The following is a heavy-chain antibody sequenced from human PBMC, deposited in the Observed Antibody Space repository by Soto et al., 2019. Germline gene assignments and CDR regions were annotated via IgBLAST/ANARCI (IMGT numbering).Heavy chain of an antibody. Sequence: GSLRLSCAASGFTFSSYGMHWVRQAPGKGLEWVAIICHDGGKKYYVDSVKGRLTISRDNAKNSLFLQMDSLRVEDTAVYYCAKVGYSGWNFDYWGQGTLVTVSS. CDR3: AKVGYSGWNFDY. J-gene: IGHJ4*02. CDR2: ICHDGGKK. D-gene: IGHD6-19*01. CDR1: GFTFSSYG. V-gene: IGHV3-33*03.